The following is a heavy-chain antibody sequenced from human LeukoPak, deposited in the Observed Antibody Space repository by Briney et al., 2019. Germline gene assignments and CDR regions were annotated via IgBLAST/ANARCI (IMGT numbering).Heavy chain of an antibody. CDR2: IWYDGSNK. CDR3: ARGGSSWSAFDI. J-gene: IGHJ3*02. V-gene: IGHV3-33*07. Sequence: GGSLRLSCAASGFNFRSNGMYWVRQAPGKGLEWVAVIWYDGSNKYYGDSVKGRFTISRDNAKNTLYLQTNSLRAEDTAVYYCARGGSSWSAFDIWGQGTMVIVSS. CDR1: GFNFRSNG. D-gene: IGHD6-13*01.